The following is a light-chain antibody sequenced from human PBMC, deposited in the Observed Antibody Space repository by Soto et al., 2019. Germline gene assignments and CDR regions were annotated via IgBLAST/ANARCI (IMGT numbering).Light chain of an antibody. CDR3: HQYGSSPYT. J-gene: IGKJ2*01. CDR1: QSVSSSY. V-gene: IGKV3-20*01. CDR2: GAS. Sequence: EIVLTQSPGTLSLSPGERATLSCRASQSVSSSYLAWYQQKPGQAPRLLIYGASSRATGIPDRFSGSGSGTDFTLTSSRREPEDFAVYYCHQYGSSPYTFGQGTKLEIK.